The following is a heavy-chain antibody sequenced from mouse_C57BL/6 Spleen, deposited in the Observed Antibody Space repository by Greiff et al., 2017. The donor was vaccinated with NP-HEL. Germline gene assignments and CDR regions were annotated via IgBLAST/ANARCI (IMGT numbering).Heavy chain of an antibody. Sequence: EVMLVESGEGLVKPGGSLKLSCAASGFTFSSYAMSWVRQTPEKRLEWVAYISSGGDYIYYADTVKGRFTISRDNARNTLYLQLSSLKSEDTAMYYCTREGLGPLFDDWGQGTTLTVSS. D-gene: IGHD4-1*01. CDR1: GFTFSSYA. J-gene: IGHJ2*01. CDR3: TREGLGPLFDD. V-gene: IGHV5-9-1*02. CDR2: ISSGGDYI.